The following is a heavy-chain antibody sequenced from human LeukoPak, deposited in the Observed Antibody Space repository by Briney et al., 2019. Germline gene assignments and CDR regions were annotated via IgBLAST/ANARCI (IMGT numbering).Heavy chain of an antibody. CDR2: IKSKTDGGTT. Sequence: PGGSLRLSCAASGFTFSNAWMSWVRQAPGKGLEWVGRIKSKTDGGTTDYAAPVKGRFTISRDDSKNSLYLQMNSLKTEDTAVYYCTTDTPGYSYGNAHDYWGQGTLVTVSS. CDR3: TTDTPGYSYGNAHDY. J-gene: IGHJ4*02. V-gene: IGHV3-15*01. CDR1: GFTFSNAW. D-gene: IGHD5-18*01.